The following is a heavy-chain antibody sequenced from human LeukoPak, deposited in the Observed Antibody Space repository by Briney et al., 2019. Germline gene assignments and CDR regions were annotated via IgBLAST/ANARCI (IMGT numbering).Heavy chain of an antibody. Sequence: GGSLRLSCAASGFTVSSNYMSWVRQAPGKGLEWVSVIYSGGSTYYADSVKGRFTISRDNSKNTLYLQMNSLRAEDTAVYYCARAREWELLYDYWGQGTLVTVSS. D-gene: IGHD1-26*01. CDR1: GFTVSSNY. CDR2: IYSGGST. J-gene: IGHJ4*02. V-gene: IGHV3-66*01. CDR3: ARAREWELLYDY.